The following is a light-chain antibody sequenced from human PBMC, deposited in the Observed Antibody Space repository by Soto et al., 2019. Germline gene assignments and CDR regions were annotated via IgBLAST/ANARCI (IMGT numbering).Light chain of an antibody. CDR1: SSDVGGYNY. CDR2: EVS. V-gene: IGLV2-14*01. CDR3: SSYTSSSTLYV. J-gene: IGLJ1*01. Sequence: SSLTQPASVSGSPGQSITISCTGTSSDVGGYNYVSWYQQHPGKAPKLMIYEVSNRPSGGSNRFSGSKSGNTASLTISGLQAEDEADYYCSSYTSSSTLYVFGTGTKVTVL.